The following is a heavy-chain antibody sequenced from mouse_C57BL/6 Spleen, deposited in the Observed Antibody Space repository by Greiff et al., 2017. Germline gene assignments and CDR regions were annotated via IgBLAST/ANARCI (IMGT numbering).Heavy chain of an antibody. CDR1: GYTFTSYW. CDR3: ARSGYYDYLYAMDY. D-gene: IGHD2-4*01. V-gene: IGHV1-55*01. J-gene: IGHJ4*01. CDR2: IYPGSGST. Sequence: QVQLKQPGAELVKPGASVKMSCKASGYTFTSYWITWVKQRPGQGLEWIGDIYPGSGSTNYNEKFKSKATLTVDTSSSTAYMQLSSLTSEDSAVYYCARSGYYDYLYAMDYWGQGTSVTVSS.